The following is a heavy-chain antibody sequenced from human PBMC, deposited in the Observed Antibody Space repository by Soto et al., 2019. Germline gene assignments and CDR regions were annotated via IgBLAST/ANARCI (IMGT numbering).Heavy chain of an antibody. CDR3: ASVHLGDHFDS. D-gene: IGHD3-10*01. Sequence: SETLSLTCTISGGSISVYYWSWIRQSPGQALEWIGYIYASGSTYYNPSLRSRVLISADTSKNQVSLQLTSATAADTAVYYGASVHLGDHFDSRGQGTMVTVSA. J-gene: IGHJ4*02. V-gene: IGHV4-59*01. CDR2: IYASGST. CDR1: GGSISVYY.